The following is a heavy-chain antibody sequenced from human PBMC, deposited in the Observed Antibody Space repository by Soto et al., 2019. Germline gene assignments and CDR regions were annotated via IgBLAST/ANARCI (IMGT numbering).Heavy chain of an antibody. V-gene: IGHV4-59*01. CDR2: IYYSGST. CDR3: ARSSPRVVSPWDE. Sequence: SETLSLTCIFSGGSIISYYWSWIRQPPGKGLEWIGHIYYSGSTNYNPSLKSRVTISVDTSKNHFSLKLSSVTAADTAVYYCARSSPRVVSPWDEWGQGNLVTV. J-gene: IGHJ4*02. D-gene: IGHD3-3*01. CDR1: GGSIISYY.